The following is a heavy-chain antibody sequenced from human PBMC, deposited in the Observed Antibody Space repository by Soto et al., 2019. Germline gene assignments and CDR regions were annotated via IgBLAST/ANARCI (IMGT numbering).Heavy chain of an antibody. CDR1: GGSINSGGYC. CDR2: ISYGGST. CDR3: SRGILV. J-gene: IGHJ4*02. Sequence: QVQLQESGPGLVKPSQTLSLTCTVSGGSINSGGYCWSWIRQHPGKGLDWIGCISYGGSTSYNPSLXSXXTISVDTSKNQFSLKLTSVIAADTAVYYCSRGILVWGQGALITVSS. V-gene: IGHV4-31*03. D-gene: IGHD5-18*01.